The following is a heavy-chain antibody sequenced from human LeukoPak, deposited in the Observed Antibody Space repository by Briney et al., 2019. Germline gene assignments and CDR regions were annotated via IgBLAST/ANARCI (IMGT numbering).Heavy chain of an antibody. J-gene: IGHJ4*02. V-gene: IGHV4-4*09. Sequence: SETLSLTCTVSGASISSYYWGWIRQPPGKGLEWIGYIHASGSTNSSPSLKSRVTMSVDTSKNEFSLKPTSVTAADTALYYCARGHFDSSGSSNPLDSWGQGTLVTVSS. D-gene: IGHD3-22*01. CDR2: IHASGST. CDR1: GASISSYY. CDR3: ARGHFDSSGSSNPLDS.